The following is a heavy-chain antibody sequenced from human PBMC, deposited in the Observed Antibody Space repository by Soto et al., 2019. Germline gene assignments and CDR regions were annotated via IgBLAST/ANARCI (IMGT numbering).Heavy chain of an antibody. J-gene: IGHJ4*02. Sequence: ASVKVSCKASGGTFSSYTISWVRQAPGQGLEWMGRIIPILGIANYAQKFQGRVTITAGKSTSTAYMELSSLRSEDTAVYYCARDLSDGDYAEYYFDYWGQGTLVTVSS. CDR2: IIPILGIA. CDR3: ARDLSDGDYAEYYFDY. D-gene: IGHD4-17*01. CDR1: GGTFSSYT. V-gene: IGHV1-69*04.